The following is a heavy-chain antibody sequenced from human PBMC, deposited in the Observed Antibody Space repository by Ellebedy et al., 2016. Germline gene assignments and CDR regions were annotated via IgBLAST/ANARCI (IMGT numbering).Heavy chain of an antibody. V-gene: IGHV4-31*03. CDR2: IYYSGST. CDR1: GGSISSGGYY. D-gene: IGHD5-18*01. CDR3: AREGTALGVDTAMAQYNWFDP. Sequence: SETLSLTCTVSGGSISSGGYYWSWIRQHPGKGLEWIGYIYYSGSTYYNPSLKSRVTISVDTSKNQFSLKLSSVTAADTAVYYCAREGTALGVDTAMAQYNWFDPWGQGTLVTVSS. J-gene: IGHJ5*02.